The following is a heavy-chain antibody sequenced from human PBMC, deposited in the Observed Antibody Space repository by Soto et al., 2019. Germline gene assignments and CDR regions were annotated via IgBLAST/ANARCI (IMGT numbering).Heavy chain of an antibody. CDR1: GYTFTSYA. D-gene: IGHD6-13*01. CDR3: ARGYSSSWYYFDY. J-gene: IGHJ4*02. CDR2: INAGNGNT. V-gene: IGHV1-3*01. Sequence: VASVKVSCKDSGYTFTSYAMHWVRQAPGQRLEWMGWINAGNGNTKYSQKFQGRVTITRDTSASTAYMELSSLRSEDTAVYYCARGYSSSWYYFDYWGQGTLVTVSS.